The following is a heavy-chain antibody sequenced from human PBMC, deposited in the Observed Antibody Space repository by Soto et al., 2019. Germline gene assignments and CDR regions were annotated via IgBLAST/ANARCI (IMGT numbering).Heavy chain of an antibody. CDR2: ISAYNGNT. J-gene: IGHJ4*02. CDR1: GYTFTSYG. D-gene: IGHD2-15*01. CDR3: VVAAQPYYFDY. Sequence: GASVKVSCKASGYTFTSYGISWVRQAPGQGLEWMGWISAYNGNTNYAQKPQGRVTMTTDTSTSTAYMELRSLRSDDTAVYYCVVAAQPYYFDYWGQGTLVTVSS. V-gene: IGHV1-18*01.